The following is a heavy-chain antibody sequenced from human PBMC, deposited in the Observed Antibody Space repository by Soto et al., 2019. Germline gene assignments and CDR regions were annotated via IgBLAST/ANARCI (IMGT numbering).Heavy chain of an antibody. D-gene: IGHD1-26*01. V-gene: IGHV3-30-3*01. Sequence: QVQLVESGGGVVQPGRSLRLSCAASGFTFSSYAMHWVRQAPGKGLEWVAVISYDGSNKYYADSVKGRFTISRDNSKNTLYLQMNSLRAEDTAVYYCARYLYSGSYRTFDYWGQGTLVTVSS. CDR3: ARYLYSGSYRTFDY. CDR1: GFTFSSYA. CDR2: ISYDGSNK. J-gene: IGHJ4*02.